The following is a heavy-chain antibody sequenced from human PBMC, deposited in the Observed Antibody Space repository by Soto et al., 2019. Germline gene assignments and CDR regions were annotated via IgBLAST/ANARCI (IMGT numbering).Heavy chain of an antibody. CDR3: ARGLWFVHQT. CDR1: GGSFSGYY. D-gene: IGHD3-10*01. V-gene: IGHV4-34*01. CDR2: INHSGST. Sequence: QVQLQQWGAGLLKPSETLSLTCAVYGGSFSGYYWSWIRQPPGKGLEWIGEINHSGSTNYNPSLKSRVTISVDTSKNQFSLKLSSVTAADTAVYYCARGLWFVHQTWGQGTLVTVSS. J-gene: IGHJ5*02.